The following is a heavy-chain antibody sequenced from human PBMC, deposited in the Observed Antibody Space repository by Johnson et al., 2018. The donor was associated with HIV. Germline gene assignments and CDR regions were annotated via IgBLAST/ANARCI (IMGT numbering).Heavy chain of an antibody. D-gene: IGHD7-27*01. Sequence: VQLVESGGGVVRPGGSLRLSCEGSGFSFDDYGMSWVRKAPGKGLDWVAGINWNGVSINYADSVKGRFSISRDNVKNSLYLQMDSLRDEDTAFYYCAREPTREASRLTGDFGAFDIWGQGTMVIVSS. CDR1: GFSFDDYG. CDR3: AREPTREASRLTGDFGAFDI. J-gene: IGHJ3*02. CDR2: INWNGVSI. V-gene: IGHV3-20*04.